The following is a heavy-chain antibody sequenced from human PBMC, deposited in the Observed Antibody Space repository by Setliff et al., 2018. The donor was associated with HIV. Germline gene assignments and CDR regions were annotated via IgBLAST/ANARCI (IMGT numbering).Heavy chain of an antibody. D-gene: IGHD3-22*01. J-gene: IGHJ4*02. CDR1: GFTSGFTFTNYW. CDR3: AGSRGYFVKAE. V-gene: IGHV3-7*01. CDR2: INQNGREK. Sequence: PGGSLRLSCAASGFTSGFTFTNYWMSWVRQAPGKGLEWVAYINQNGREKYYVDSVKGRFTISRDNAKDSLYLQMNSLRGEDTAVYYCAGSRGYFVKAEWGQGTLVTVSS.